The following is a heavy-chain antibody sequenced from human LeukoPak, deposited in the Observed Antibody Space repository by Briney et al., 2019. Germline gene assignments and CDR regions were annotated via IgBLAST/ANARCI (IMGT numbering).Heavy chain of an antibody. Sequence: GGSLRLSCAASGFTFSSYAMSWVRQAPGKGLEWVSAISGSGGSTYYADSVKGRFTISRDNSKDTLYLQMNSLRAEDTAVYYCAKNPVGYCSGGSCYVDYWGQGTLVTVSS. V-gene: IGHV3-23*01. CDR3: AKNPVGYCSGGSCYVDY. CDR2: ISGSGGST. D-gene: IGHD2-15*01. CDR1: GFTFSSYA. J-gene: IGHJ4*02.